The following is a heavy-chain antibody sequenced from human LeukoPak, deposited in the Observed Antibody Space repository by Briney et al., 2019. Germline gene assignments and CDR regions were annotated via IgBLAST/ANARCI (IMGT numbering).Heavy chain of an antibody. D-gene: IGHD6-13*01. CDR2: INPNSGGT. V-gene: IGHV1-2*02. J-gene: IGHJ5*02. CDR1: GYTFTGYY. CDR3: ARVPFVHRRGSSWYNWFDP. Sequence: ASVKVSCKASGYTFTGYYMHWVRQAPGQGLEWMGWINPNSGGTNYAQKFQGRVTMTRDTSISTAYMELSRLRSDDTAVYYCARVPFVHRRGSSWYNWFDPWGQGTLVTASS.